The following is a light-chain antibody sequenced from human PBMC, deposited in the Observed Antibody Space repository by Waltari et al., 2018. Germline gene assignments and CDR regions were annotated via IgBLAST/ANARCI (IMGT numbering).Light chain of an antibody. Sequence: DILMTPSPSSLSASVGDRVTITCRASQGISDSLAWYQQKPGKAPKVLLHDASSLESGVPSRFSGSGSGTEFTLTISRLQPEDFATYYCQQYFDFPRTFGQGTRVDIK. J-gene: IGKJ1*01. V-gene: IGKV1-NL1*01. CDR3: QQYFDFPRT. CDR1: QGISDS. CDR2: DAS.